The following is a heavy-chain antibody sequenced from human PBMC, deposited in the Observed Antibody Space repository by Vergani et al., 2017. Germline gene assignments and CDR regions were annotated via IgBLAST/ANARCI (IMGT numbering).Heavy chain of an antibody. V-gene: IGHV1-2*02. CDR3: ASEQFMVLCSSTHCFAGRFDP. CDR2: INPNSGGK. J-gene: IGHJ5*02. Sequence: QVQLVQSGAEVKKPGASVKVSCKASGYTFTGNYMQWVRQAPGQGLEWMGWINPNSGGKKYAQKFLGRVTMTRDTSISTAYMELGRLRSDYTTVYYCASEQFMVLCSSTHCFAGRFDPSGHGSLVSVSS. CDR1: GYTFTGNY. D-gene: IGHD2-2*01.